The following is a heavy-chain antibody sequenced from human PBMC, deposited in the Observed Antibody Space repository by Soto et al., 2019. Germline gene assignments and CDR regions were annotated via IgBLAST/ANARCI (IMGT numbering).Heavy chain of an antibody. V-gene: IGHV3-23*01. CDR2: ISGSGGST. CDR1: GFTFSSYA. CDR3: ARRSRGWYFDY. J-gene: IGHJ4*02. D-gene: IGHD6-19*01. Sequence: EVQLLESGGDLVQPGGSLRLSCAASGFTFSSYAMSWVRQAPGKGLEWVSAISGSGGSTYYADSVKGRFTISRDNSKNTLYLQMNSLRAEDSAVYYCARRSRGWYFDYWGQGTLVTVSS.